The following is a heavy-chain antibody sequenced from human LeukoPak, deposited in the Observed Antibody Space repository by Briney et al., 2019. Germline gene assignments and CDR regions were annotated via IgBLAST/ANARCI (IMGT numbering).Heavy chain of an antibody. CDR1: GGSISGSSYY. CDR3: ARGPSFLYDILTGYSPYYYYYGMDV. J-gene: IGHJ6*02. V-gene: IGHV4-61*05. CDR2: IYYSGST. Sequence: SETLSLTCTVSGGSISGSSYYWGWIRQPPGKGLEWIGYIYYSGSTNYNPSLKSRVTISVDTSKNQFSLKLSSVTAADTAVYYCARGPSFLYDILTGYSPYYYYYGMDVWGQGTTVTVSS. D-gene: IGHD3-9*01.